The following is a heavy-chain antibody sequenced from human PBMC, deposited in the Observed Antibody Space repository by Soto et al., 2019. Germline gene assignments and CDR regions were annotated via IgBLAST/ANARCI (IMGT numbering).Heavy chain of an antibody. J-gene: IGHJ6*02. CDR2: IIPIFGTA. D-gene: IGHD6-13*01. Sequence: ASVKVSCKASGGTFSSYAISWVRQAPGQGLEWMGGIIPIFGTANYAQKFQGRVTITADESTSTAYMELSSLRSEDTAVYYCARVMPQQLDYPIYYYYGMDVWGQGTTVTVSS. CDR3: ARVMPQQLDYPIYYYYGMDV. V-gene: IGHV1-69*13. CDR1: GGTFSSYA.